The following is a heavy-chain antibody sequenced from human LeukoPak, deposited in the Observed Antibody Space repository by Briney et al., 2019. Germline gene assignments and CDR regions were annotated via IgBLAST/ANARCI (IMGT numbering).Heavy chain of an antibody. J-gene: IGHJ6*02. CDR2: ISAYNGNT. CDR3: ARVVVSGWSHYYYGMDV. CDR1: GYTFTSYG. D-gene: IGHD6-19*01. Sequence: VASVKVSCTASGYTFTSYGISWVRQAPGQGLEWTGWISAYNGNTNYAQKLQGRVTMTTDTSTSTAYMELRSLRSDDTAVYYCARVVVSGWSHYYYGMDVWGQGTTVTVSS. V-gene: IGHV1-18*01.